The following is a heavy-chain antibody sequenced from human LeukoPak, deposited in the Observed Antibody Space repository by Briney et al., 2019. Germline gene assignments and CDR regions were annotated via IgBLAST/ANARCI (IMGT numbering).Heavy chain of an antibody. CDR3: ARVVDDYVWGSSTWIFDY. CDR2: INHSGDT. J-gene: IGHJ4*02. D-gene: IGHD3-16*01. V-gene: IGHV4-34*01. CDR1: GGSFRAYF. Sequence: PSETLSLTCAVHGGSFRAYFWSWIRQSPGKGLEWIGEINHSGDTNYNPSLKNRVTISSDTSKDQFSLKPSSVTAADTAVYYCARVVDDYVWGSSTWIFDYWGQGTLVTVSS.